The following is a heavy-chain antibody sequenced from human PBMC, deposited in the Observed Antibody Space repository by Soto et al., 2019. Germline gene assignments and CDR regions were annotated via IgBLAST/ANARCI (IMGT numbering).Heavy chain of an antibody. Sequence: ASVKVSCKASGGTFSSYAISWVRQAPGQGLEWMGGIIPIFGTANYAQKFQGRVTITADESTSTAYMVLSSLRSEDTAVYYCGMGDGDNDYYFDYWGQGTLVTVSS. D-gene: IGHD1-1*01. CDR2: IIPIFGTA. J-gene: IGHJ4*02. CDR1: GGTFSSYA. CDR3: GMGDGDNDYYFDY. V-gene: IGHV1-69*13.